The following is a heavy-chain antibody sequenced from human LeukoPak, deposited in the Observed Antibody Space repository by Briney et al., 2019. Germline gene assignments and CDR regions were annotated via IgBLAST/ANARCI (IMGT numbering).Heavy chain of an antibody. V-gene: IGHV3-13*01. CDR1: GFTFSSYD. J-gene: IGHJ6*03. CDR3: ARGSRYYDFWRGYLDYMDV. CDR2: IGTAGDT. D-gene: IGHD3-3*01. Sequence: PGGSLRLSCAASGFTFSSYDMHWVRQATGKGLEWVSAIGTAGDTYYPGSVKGRFTISREKAKNSLYLQMNSLRAGDTAVYYCARGSRYYDFWRGYLDYMDVWGKGTTVTVSS.